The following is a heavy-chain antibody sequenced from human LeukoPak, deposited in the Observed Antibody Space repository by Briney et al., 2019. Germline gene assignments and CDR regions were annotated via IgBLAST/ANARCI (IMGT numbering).Heavy chain of an antibody. CDR1: GYTFTSYG. J-gene: IGHJ4*02. V-gene: IGHV1-18*01. CDR3: ARDPDGDYDFDF. CDR2: ISAYNGNT. Sequence: ASVKVSCKTSGYTFTSYGISWVRQAPGQGLEWMGWISAYNGNTNYAQKIQGRDTMTTDTSTNTAYMELRSLRSDDTAVYYCARDPDGDYDFDFWGQGTLVTVSS. D-gene: IGHD4-17*01.